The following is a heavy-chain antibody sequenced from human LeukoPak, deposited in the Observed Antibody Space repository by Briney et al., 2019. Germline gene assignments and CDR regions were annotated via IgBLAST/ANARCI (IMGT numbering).Heavy chain of an antibody. CDR2: IYYSGST. D-gene: IGHD5-12*01. J-gene: IGHJ4*02. V-gene: IGHV4-59*01. CDR3: ASGGYVYFDY. CDR1: GGFISSYF. Sequence: PSETLSLTCTVSGGFISSYFWSWVRQPAGKGLEWIGYIYYSGSTNYNPSLKSRVTISVDTSKNQFSLKLSSVTAADTAVYYCASGGYVYFDYWGQGTLVTVSS.